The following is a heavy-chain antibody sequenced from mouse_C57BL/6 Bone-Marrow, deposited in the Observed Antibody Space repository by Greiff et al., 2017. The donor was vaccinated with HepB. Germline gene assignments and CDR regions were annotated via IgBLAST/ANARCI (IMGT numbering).Heavy chain of an antibody. V-gene: IGHV3-6*01. CDR3: AREGDGYFYWYFDV. CDR2: ISYDGSN. D-gene: IGHD2-3*01. J-gene: IGHJ1*03. CDR1: GYSITSGYY. Sequence: DVKLQESGPGLVKPSQSLSLTCSVTGYSITSGYYWNWIRQFPGNKLEWMGFISYDGSNNYNPSLKNRISITRDTSKNQFFLKLNSVTTEDTATYYCAREGDGYFYWYFDVWGTGTTVTVSS.